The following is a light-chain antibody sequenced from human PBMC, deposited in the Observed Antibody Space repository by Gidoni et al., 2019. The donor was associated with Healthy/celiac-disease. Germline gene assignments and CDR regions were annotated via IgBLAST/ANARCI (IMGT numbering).Light chain of an antibody. Sequence: DIQMTQSPSSLSASVGDRVTITCRASQSISSYLNWYQQKPGKAPKLLIYAASSLQSGVPSRFSGSGAGTDFTITISSMQPEDFATDYCQQSYSTPRTFGQGTKVEIK. CDR1: QSISSY. CDR2: AAS. V-gene: IGKV1-39*01. CDR3: QQSYSTPRT. J-gene: IGKJ1*01.